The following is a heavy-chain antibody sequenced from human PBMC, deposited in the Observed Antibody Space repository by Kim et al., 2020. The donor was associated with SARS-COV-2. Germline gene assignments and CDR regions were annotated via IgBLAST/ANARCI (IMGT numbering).Heavy chain of an antibody. V-gene: IGHV1-24*01. CDR3: ATSGLEMATIKPHYYYYGMDV. D-gene: IGHD5-12*01. Sequence: ASVKVSCKVSGYTLTELSMHWVRQAPGKGLEWMGGFDPEDGETIYAQKFQGRVTMTEDTSTDTAYMELSSLRSEDTAVYYCATSGLEMATIKPHYYYYGMDVWGQGTTVTVSS. CDR2: FDPEDGET. J-gene: IGHJ6*02. CDR1: GYTLTELS.